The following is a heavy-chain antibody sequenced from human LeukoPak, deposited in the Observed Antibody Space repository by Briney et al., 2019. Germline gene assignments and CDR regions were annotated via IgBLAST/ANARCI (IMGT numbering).Heavy chain of an antibody. CDR2: INHSGST. D-gene: IGHD3-16*01. V-gene: IGHV4-34*01. CDR1: GGSFSGYY. CDR3: ARGSWGFDY. Sequence: SETLSLTCAVYGGSFSGYYWSWIRQPPGKGLEWVGEINHSGSTNYNPSLKSRVTISVDTSKNQFSLKLSSVTAADTAVYYCARGSWGFDYWGQGTLVTVSS. J-gene: IGHJ4*02.